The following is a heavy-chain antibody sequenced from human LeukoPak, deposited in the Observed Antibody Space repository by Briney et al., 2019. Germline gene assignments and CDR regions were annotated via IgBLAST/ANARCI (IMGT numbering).Heavy chain of an antibody. CDR2: ISSSSSYI. CDR3: ARDPQGSIYNWFDP. CDR1: GFTFSSYE. J-gene: IGHJ5*02. Sequence: PGGSLRLSCAASGFTFSSYEMNWVRQAPGKGLEWVSSISSSSSYIYYADSVKGRFTISRDNAKNSLYLQMNSLRAEDTAVYYCARDPQGSIYNWFDPWGQGTLVTVSS. D-gene: IGHD5-24*01. V-gene: IGHV3-21*01.